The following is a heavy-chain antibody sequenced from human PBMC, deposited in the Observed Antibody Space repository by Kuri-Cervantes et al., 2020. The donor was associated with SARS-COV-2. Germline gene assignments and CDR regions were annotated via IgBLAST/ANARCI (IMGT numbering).Heavy chain of an antibody. Sequence: GESLKISCAASGFTFSSYWMSWVRQAPGKGLEWVANINQDGSEKYYVGSVKGRFTISRDSAKNSLYLQMNSLRAEDTAVYYCARDEWGSTSHNWFDPWGQGTLVTVSS. CDR2: INQDGSEK. V-gene: IGHV3-7*04. J-gene: IGHJ5*02. CDR1: GFTFSSYW. D-gene: IGHD2-2*01. CDR3: ARDEWGSTSHNWFDP.